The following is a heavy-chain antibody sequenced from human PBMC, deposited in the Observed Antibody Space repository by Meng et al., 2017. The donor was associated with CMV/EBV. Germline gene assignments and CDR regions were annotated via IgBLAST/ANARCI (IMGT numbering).Heavy chain of an antibody. J-gene: IGHJ6*02. D-gene: IGHD5-24*01. CDR1: GGSISSSSYY. Sequence: SETLSLTCTVSGGSISSSSYYWGWIRQPPGKGLEWIGSIYYSGSTSYNPSLKSRVTISVDTSKNQFSLKLSSVTAADTAVYYCARGVEMATINYYGMDVWGQGTTVTVSS. CDR3: ARGVEMATINYYGMDV. CDR2: IYYSGST. V-gene: IGHV4-39*07.